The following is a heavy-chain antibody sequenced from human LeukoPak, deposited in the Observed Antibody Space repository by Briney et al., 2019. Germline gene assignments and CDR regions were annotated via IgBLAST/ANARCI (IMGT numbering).Heavy chain of an antibody. J-gene: IGHJ4*02. V-gene: IGHV3-21*01. D-gene: IGHD2-15*01. Sequence: PAGSLTLSCAVSGFTFSSHSVNWVRQAPRQGHEWVLSITTSNYIYYAESVKGRFTISRDNAKNSLYLQINSLRAEDTAVYYCVREQARGGSFDYWGQGTLVTVSS. CDR3: VREQARGGSFDY. CDR1: GFTFSSHS. CDR2: ITTSNYI.